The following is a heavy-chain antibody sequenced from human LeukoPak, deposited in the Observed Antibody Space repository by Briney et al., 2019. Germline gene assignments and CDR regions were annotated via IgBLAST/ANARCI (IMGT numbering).Heavy chain of an antibody. CDR2: IKSKTDGGTT. V-gene: IGHV3-15*01. J-gene: IGHJ6*03. CDR1: GFTFSNAW. Sequence: GGSLRLSCAASGFTFSNAWMSWVRQAPGKGLEWVGRIKSKTDGGTTDYAAPVKGRFTISRDDSKNTLYLQMNSVKTEDTAVYYCTTEAGDSRGYFPHYYYYYYMDVWGKGTTVTVPS. D-gene: IGHD3-22*01. CDR3: TTEAGDSRGYFPHYYYYYYMDV.